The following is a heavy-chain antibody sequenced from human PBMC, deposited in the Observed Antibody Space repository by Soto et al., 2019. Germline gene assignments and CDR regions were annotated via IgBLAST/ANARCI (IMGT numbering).Heavy chain of an antibody. D-gene: IGHD4-17*01. CDR1: GYTFTSYY. CDR2: INPSGGST. Sequence: QVQLVQSGAEVKKPGASVKVSCKASGYTFTSYYMHWVRQAPGQGLEWMGIINPSGGSTSYAQKFKGRVTMHRDTSTNTVYIELSSLRSADTAVYYCARDSPDYGDPNWFDTWGQGTLVTVS. CDR3: ARDSPDYGDPNWFDT. V-gene: IGHV1-46*01. J-gene: IGHJ5*02.